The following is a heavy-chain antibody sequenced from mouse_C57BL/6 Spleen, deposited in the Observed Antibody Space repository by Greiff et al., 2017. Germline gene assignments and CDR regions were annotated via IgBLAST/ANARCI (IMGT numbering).Heavy chain of an antibody. CDR3: ASELTGTLNFDY. CDR1: GYTFTDYY. D-gene: IGHD4-1*01. CDR2: INPYNGGT. J-gene: IGHJ2*01. V-gene: IGHV1-19*01. Sequence: VQLQQSGPVLVKPGASVKMSCKASGYTFTDYYMNWVKQSHGKSLEWIGVINPYNGGTSYNQKFQGKATLTVDKSSSTAYMELTSLTSEYSAVYYCASELTGTLNFDYWGQGTTLTVSS.